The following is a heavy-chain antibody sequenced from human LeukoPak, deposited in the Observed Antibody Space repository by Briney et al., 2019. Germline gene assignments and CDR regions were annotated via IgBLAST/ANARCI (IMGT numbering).Heavy chain of an antibody. J-gene: IGHJ6*03. CDR1: GGSISSYY. CDR3: ARVGGGDNYYYYYYYKDV. D-gene: IGHD5-24*01. V-gene: IGHV4-59*01. CDR2: IYYSGST. Sequence: PSETLSLTCTVSGGSISSYYWSWIRQHPGRGLEWIGYIYYSGSTNYNPSLKSRVTIPVDTSKNQFSLKLSSVTAADTAVYYCARVGGGDNYYYYYYYKDVWGKGTTVTVSS.